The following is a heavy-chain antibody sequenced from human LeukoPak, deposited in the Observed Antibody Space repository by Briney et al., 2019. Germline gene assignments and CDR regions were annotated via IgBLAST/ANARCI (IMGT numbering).Heavy chain of an antibody. CDR2: IFYSGIT. D-gene: IGHD3-22*01. V-gene: IGHV4-34*12. Sequence: SETLSLTCAVYGGSFSGYYWSWIRQPPGKGLEWIGNIFYSGITYYNPSLKSRVTMSVDTSKNQFSLKLSSVTAADTAVYYCARERRYYYDSSGSRWWFDPWGQGTLVTVSS. CDR3: ARERRYYYDSSGSRWWFDP. CDR1: GGSFSGYY. J-gene: IGHJ5*02.